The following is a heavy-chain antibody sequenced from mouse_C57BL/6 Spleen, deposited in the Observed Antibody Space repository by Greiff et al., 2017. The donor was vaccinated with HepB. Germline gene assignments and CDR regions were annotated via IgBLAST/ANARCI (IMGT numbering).Heavy chain of an antibody. CDR3: ASSGYYDYDVVY. CDR2: IYPGDGDT. D-gene: IGHD2-4*01. Sequence: VQLQQSGAELVKPGASVKISCKASGYAFSSYWMNWVKQRPGKGLEWIGQIYPGDGDTNYNGKFKGKATLTADKSSSTAYMQLSSLTYEDSAVYFCASSGYYDYDVVYWGQGTTLTVSS. J-gene: IGHJ2*01. CDR1: GYAFSSYW. V-gene: IGHV1-80*01.